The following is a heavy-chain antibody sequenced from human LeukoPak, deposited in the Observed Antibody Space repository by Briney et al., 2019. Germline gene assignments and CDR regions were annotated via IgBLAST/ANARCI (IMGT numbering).Heavy chain of an antibody. D-gene: IGHD1-26*01. CDR3: ARPFSGSYSDAFDL. CDR1: GRSISSGSYY. CDR2: IYMSGST. V-gene: IGHV4-61*02. J-gene: IGHJ3*01. Sequence: SETLSLTCTVSGRSISSGSYYWSWIRQPAGKGLEWIGRIYMSGSTNYNPSLKSRVTISLDTSKNLFSLKLSSVTAADTAVYYCARPFSGSYSDAFDLWGQGTMVTVSS.